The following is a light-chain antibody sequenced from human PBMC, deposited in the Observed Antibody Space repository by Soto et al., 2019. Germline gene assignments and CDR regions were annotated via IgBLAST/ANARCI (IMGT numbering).Light chain of an antibody. CDR3: QQLNSYSYT. CDR2: AAS. Sequence: IQLTQSPSSLSASVGDRVTITCRASQGISSYLAWYQQKPGKAPKLLIYAASTFQSGVPSRFSGSGSGTDFTLTISSLQPEDFVTYYCQQLNSYSYTFGQGTKLEIK. J-gene: IGKJ2*01. CDR1: QGISSY. V-gene: IGKV1-9*01.